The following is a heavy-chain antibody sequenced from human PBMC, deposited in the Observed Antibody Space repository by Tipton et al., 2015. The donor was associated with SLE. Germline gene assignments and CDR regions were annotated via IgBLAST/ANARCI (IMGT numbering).Heavy chain of an antibody. D-gene: IGHD3-3*01. J-gene: IGHJ3*02. Sequence: TLSLTCTVSVGSISSPTYYWGWIRQHPGKGLEWIGNIYFGGSTFSNPSLKSRVTMSVHTSRNQFSLKLNSVTAADTAMYYCARHLPISGAFDSWGQGTMVTVSS. CDR3: ARHLPISGAFDS. V-gene: IGHV4-39*01. CDR2: IYFGGST. CDR1: VGSISSPTYY.